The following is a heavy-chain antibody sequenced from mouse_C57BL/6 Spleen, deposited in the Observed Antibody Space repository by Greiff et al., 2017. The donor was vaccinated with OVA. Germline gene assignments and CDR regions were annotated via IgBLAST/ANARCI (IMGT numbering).Heavy chain of an antibody. V-gene: IGHV1-64*01. CDR1: GYTFTSYW. Sequence: QVQLKQPGAELVKPGASVKLSCKASGYTFTSYWMHWVKQRPGQGLEWIGMIHPTSGSTNYNEKFKSKATLTVDQSSSTAYMQLSSLTSEDAAVYYCASEETGTEYYFDYGGQGTTLTVSS. J-gene: IGHJ2*01. D-gene: IGHD4-1*01. CDR3: ASEETGTEYYFDY. CDR2: IHPTSGST.